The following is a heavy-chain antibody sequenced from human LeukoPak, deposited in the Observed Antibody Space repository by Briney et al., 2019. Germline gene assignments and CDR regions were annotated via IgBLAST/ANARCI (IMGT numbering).Heavy chain of an antibody. J-gene: IGHJ5*02. CDR1: GGSISSGGYS. V-gene: IGHV4-30-2*01. D-gene: IGHD4-17*01. CDR2: IYHSGST. Sequence: SQTLSLTCAVSGGSISSGGYSWSWIRQPPGKGLEWIGYIYHSGSTYYNPSLKSRVTISVDTSKNQFSLKLSSVTAADTAVYYCARDGFTIRDRFDPWGQGTLVTVSS. CDR3: ARDGFTIRDRFDP.